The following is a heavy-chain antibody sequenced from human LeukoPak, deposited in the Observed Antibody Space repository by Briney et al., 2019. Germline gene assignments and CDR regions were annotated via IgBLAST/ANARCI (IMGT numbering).Heavy chain of an antibody. Sequence: GGSLRLSCAASGFTFSSYGMHWVRQAPGKGLEWVAFIRYDGSNKYYADSVKGRFTISRDNSKNTLYLHVNSLRPEDTAVYYCARQNRSGLWSYYYYYYMDVWGKGTTVTISS. V-gene: IGHV3-30*02. CDR1: GFTFSSYG. D-gene: IGHD3-10*01. CDR2: IRYDGSNK. J-gene: IGHJ6*03. CDR3: ARQNRSGLWSYYYYYYMDV.